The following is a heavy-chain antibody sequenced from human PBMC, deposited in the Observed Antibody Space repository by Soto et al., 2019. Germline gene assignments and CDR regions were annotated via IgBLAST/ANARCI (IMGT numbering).Heavy chain of an antibody. J-gene: IGHJ4*02. CDR3: ITRPTLTSARSFDN. V-gene: IGHV3-15*01. D-gene: IGHD4-17*01. CDR2: IRSKTDGGTT. CDR1: GFTFSDAW. Sequence: GGSLRLSCAASGFTFSDAWMNWVRQAPGKGLEWVGRIRSKTDGGTTDYAAPVKGRFSISRDDSKNTMDLQMNSLKTEDTAVYYCITRPTLTSARSFDNWGQGTLVTVSS.